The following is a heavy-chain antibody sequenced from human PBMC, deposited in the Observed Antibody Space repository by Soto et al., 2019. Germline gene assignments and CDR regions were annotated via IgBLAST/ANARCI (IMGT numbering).Heavy chain of an antibody. D-gene: IGHD3-3*01. CDR1: GGSISSGGYY. J-gene: IGHJ6*02. CDR3: AINYFWIGYYGMDV. Sequence: SETLSLTCTVSGGSISSGGYYWSWIRQHPGKGLEWIGYINYSGSTYYNPSLKSRVTISVDTSKNQFSLKLSSVTAADTAVYYCAINYFWIGYYGMDVWGQVTSFTAS. CDR2: INYSGST. V-gene: IGHV4-31*03.